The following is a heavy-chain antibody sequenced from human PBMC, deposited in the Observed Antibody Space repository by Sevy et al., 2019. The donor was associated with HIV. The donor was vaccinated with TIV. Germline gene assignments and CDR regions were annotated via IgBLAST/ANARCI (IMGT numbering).Heavy chain of an antibody. Sequence: SETLSLTCTVSGSSINSGGYYWNWIRHHPGKGLEWIGYIHYSGSTYYNTSLKSRITISLDTSKNQFSLKVTSGTAADTAVYYCAGETGPGTIHWGQGALVTVSS. D-gene: IGHD6-13*01. CDR3: AGETGPGTIH. V-gene: IGHV4-31*03. CDR1: GSSINSGGYY. CDR2: IHYSGST. J-gene: IGHJ4*02.